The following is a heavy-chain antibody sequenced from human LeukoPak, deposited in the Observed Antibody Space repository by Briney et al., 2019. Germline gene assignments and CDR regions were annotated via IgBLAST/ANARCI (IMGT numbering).Heavy chain of an antibody. J-gene: IGHJ4*02. V-gene: IGHV1-8*02. CDR1: GYTFTSYG. D-gene: IGHD2-15*01. CDR3: ARVGNGGSHADY. CDR2: MNPNSGNT. Sequence: GASVKVSCKASGYTFTSYGISWVRQAPGQGLEWMGWMNPNSGNTGYAQKFQGRVTMTRNTSISTAYMELSSLRSEDTAVYYCARVGNGGSHADYWGQGTLVTVSS.